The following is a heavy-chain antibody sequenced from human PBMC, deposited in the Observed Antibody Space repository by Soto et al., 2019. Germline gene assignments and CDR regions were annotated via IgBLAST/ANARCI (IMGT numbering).Heavy chain of an antibody. CDR3: ARARTPYSSSPNWFDP. D-gene: IGHD6-13*01. Sequence: GWSLRLSCAASGFTFSSYSMNWVRQAPGKGLEWVSSISSSSSYIYYADSVKGRFTISRDNAKNSLYLQMNSLRAEDTAVYYCARARTPYSSSPNWFDPWGQGTLVTVSS. CDR2: ISSSSSYI. CDR1: GFTFSSYS. V-gene: IGHV3-21*01. J-gene: IGHJ5*02.